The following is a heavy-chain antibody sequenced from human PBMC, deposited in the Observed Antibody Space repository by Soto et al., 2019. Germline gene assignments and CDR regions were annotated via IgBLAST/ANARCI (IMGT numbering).Heavy chain of an antibody. CDR3: ARDPEYSSGFDYYYYYGMDV. V-gene: IGHV6-1*01. D-gene: IGHD6-19*01. J-gene: IGHJ6*02. CDR2: TYYRSKWYN. Sequence: SQTLSLTCAISGDSVSSNSAAWNWIRQSPARGLEGRGRTYYRSKWYNDYAVSVKSRITINPDTSKNQFSLQLNSVTPEDTAVYYCARDPEYSSGFDYYYYYGMDVWGQGTTVTVSS. CDR1: GDSVSSNSAA.